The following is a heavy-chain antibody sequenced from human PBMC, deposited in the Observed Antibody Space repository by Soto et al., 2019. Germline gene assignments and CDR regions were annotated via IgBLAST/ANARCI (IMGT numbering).Heavy chain of an antibody. J-gene: IGHJ5*02. Sequence: EVHLLESGGGLVQPGGSLRLSCTASGFTFSSYAMTWVRQAPGGGVGGVSGITASGGRTFYADSVKGRFTISRDNSRSTLYLQMNSLRAEDTAVYYCAKDIRYGDYVRWFDPWGQGTLVTVSS. CDR3: AKDIRYGDYVRWFDP. CDR1: GFTFSSYA. D-gene: IGHD5-12*01. V-gene: IGHV3-23*01. CDR2: ITASGGRT.